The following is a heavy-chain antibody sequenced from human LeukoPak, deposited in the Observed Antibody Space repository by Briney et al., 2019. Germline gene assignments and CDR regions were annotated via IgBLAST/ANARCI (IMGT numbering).Heavy chain of an antibody. CDR2: ISSSGSTI. Sequence: GGSLRLSCAASGFTFSSYSMNWVRQAPGKGLEWVSYISSSGSTIYYADSVKGRFTISRDNAKNSLYLQMNSLRAEDTAVYYCARESLYSGSYGANYWGQGTLVTVSS. CDR1: GFTFSSYS. CDR3: ARESLYSGSYGANY. J-gene: IGHJ4*02. V-gene: IGHV3-48*04. D-gene: IGHD1-26*01.